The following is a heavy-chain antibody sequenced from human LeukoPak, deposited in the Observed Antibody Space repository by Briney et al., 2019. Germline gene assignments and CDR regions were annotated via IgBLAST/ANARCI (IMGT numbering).Heavy chain of an antibody. V-gene: IGHV4-61*01. D-gene: IGHD2-2*01. CDR2: IYYSGST. Sequence: SETLSLTCTVSGGSISSSSYYWSWIRQPPGKGLEWIGYIYYSGSTNYNPSLKSRVTISVDTSKNQFSLKLSSVTAADTAVYYCARDCSSTSCHPRWGQGTLVTVSS. J-gene: IGHJ4*02. CDR3: ARDCSSTSCHPR. CDR1: GGSISSSSYY.